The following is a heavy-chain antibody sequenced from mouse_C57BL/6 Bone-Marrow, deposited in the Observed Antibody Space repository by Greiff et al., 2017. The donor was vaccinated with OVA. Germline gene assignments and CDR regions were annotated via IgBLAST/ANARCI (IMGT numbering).Heavy chain of an antibody. J-gene: IGHJ1*03. CDR2: ISSGSSTI. D-gene: IGHD3-3*01. Sequence: EVKLMESGGGLVKPGGSLKLSCAASGFTFSDYGMHWVRQAPEKGLEWVAYISSGSSTIYYADTVKGRFTISRDNAKNTLFLQMTSLRSEDTAMYYCARMWLGYWYFDVWGTGTTVTVSS. V-gene: IGHV5-17*01. CDR3: ARMWLGYWYFDV. CDR1: GFTFSDYG.